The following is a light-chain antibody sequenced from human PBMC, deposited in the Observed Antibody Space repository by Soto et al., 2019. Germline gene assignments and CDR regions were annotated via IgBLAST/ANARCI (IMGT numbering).Light chain of an antibody. Sequence: EIVLTQSPATLSLSPGESATLSCRASQSISRYLAWYQQKPGQAPRLLIYGASTRATGIPARFSGSGSGTDFTLTISGLEPEDLAVYYCQQRGTFGPGTKVDIK. CDR2: GAS. J-gene: IGKJ3*01. CDR1: QSISRY. CDR3: QQRGT. V-gene: IGKV3-11*01.